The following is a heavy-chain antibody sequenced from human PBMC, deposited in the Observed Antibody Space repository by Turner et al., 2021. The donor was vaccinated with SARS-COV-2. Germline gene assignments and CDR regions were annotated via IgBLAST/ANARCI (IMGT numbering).Heavy chain of an antibody. J-gene: IGHJ4*02. CDR3: AKQQGLYSNPMYYFDY. CDR1: GFTFSSYG. D-gene: IGHD4-4*01. V-gene: IGHV3-30*18. CDR2: TAYDGSNK. Sequence: QVQRVESGGGVVQPGRCLRHSCAASGFTFSSYGMHWVRQAPGKGLEWVAVTAYDGSNKYYADSVKGRFTISRDNSKNTLYLQMNSLRAEDTAVYYCAKQQGLYSNPMYYFDYWGQGTLVTVSS.